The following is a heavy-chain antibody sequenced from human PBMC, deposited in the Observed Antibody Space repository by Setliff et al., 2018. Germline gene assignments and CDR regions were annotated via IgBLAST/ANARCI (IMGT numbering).Heavy chain of an antibody. CDR1: GYTFTSYY. CDR3: ARDEGNDILTGYYPH. J-gene: IGHJ4*02. CDR2: INPSGGST. D-gene: IGHD3-9*01. Sequence: ASVKVSCKASGYTFTSYYMHWVRQAPGQGLEWMGIINPSGGSTSYAQKFQGRVTITTDESTSTAYMELSSLRSEDTAVYYCARDEGNDILTGYYPHWGQGTLVTVSS. V-gene: IGHV1-46*01.